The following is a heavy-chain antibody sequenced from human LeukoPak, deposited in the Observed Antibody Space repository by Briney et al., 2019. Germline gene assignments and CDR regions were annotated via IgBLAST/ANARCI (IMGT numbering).Heavy chain of an antibody. V-gene: IGHV4-59*01. CDR1: GGSISSYY. CDR2: IYYSGST. CDR3: ARDQQNYFDY. Sequence: SETLSLTCTVSGGSISSYYWSWIRQPPGKGLEWIGYIYYSGSTNYNPSLKSRVTISVDTSKNQFSLKLSSVTAADTAVYYCARDQQNYFDYWGQGTPVTLSP. J-gene: IGHJ4*02. D-gene: IGHD6-13*01.